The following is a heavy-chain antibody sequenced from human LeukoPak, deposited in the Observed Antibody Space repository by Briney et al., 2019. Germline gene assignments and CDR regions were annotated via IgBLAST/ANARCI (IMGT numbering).Heavy chain of an antibody. Sequence: GGSLRLSCVASGFTFSNYTMHWVRRAPGKGLEWVAVVSYGGTIKSYADSVKSRLTISRDNSQNTLYLQMNSLRAEDTAVYYCVATSGSSTNWGQGTLVTVSS. CDR2: VSYGGTIK. D-gene: IGHD2-2*01. V-gene: IGHV3-30-3*01. CDR1: GFTFSNYT. CDR3: VATSGSSTN. J-gene: IGHJ4*02.